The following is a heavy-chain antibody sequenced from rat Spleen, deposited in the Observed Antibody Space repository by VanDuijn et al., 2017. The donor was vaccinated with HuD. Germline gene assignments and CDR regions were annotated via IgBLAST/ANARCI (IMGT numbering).Heavy chain of an antibody. D-gene: IGHD1-2*01. CDR3: ARGGTIAAISGVMDA. CDR2: MWSDGDT. CDR1: GFSLTSYH. J-gene: IGHJ4*01. Sequence: QVQLKESGPGLVQPSQTLSLTCTVSGFSLTSYHVHWVRQPPGKGLEWMGGMWSDGDTSYNSALKSRLSISRDTSKSQVFLKMSSLQTEDTATYYCARGGTIAAISGVMDAWGQGASVTVSS. V-gene: IGHV2-32*01.